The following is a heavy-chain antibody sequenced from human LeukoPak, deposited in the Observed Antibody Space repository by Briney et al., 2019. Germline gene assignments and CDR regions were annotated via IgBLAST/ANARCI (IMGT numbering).Heavy chain of an antibody. CDR2: IYYSGST. Sequence: PSETLSLTCAVYGGSFTGYYWSWIRQPPGKGLEWIGSIYYSGSTYYNPSLKSRVTISVDTSKNQFSLKLTSMTAADTAVYYCAREGGFRDDYWGQGTLVTVSS. J-gene: IGHJ4*02. CDR1: GGSFTGYY. CDR3: AREGGFRDDY. D-gene: IGHD5-12*01. V-gene: IGHV4-34*01.